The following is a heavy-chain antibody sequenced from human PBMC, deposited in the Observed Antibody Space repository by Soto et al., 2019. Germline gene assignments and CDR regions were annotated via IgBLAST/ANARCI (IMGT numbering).Heavy chain of an antibody. D-gene: IGHD2-15*01. J-gene: IGHJ5*02. V-gene: IGHV4-4*02. CDR1: SGSISSSNW. CDR3: ARSLEYCSGGSCYSDTWFDP. CDR2: IYHSGST. Sequence: QVQLQESGPGLVKPSGTLSLTCAVSSGSISSSNWWSWVRQPPGKGLEWIGEIYHSGSTNYNPSLKSRVTISVDKSQNQFSLTLSSVTAADTAVYYCARSLEYCSGGSCYSDTWFDPWGQGTLVTVSS.